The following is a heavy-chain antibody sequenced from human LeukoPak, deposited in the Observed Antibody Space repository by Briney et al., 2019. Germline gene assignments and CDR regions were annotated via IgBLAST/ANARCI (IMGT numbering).Heavy chain of an antibody. CDR3: ATYTQYFGAPGGADY. V-gene: IGHV3-7*01. Sequence: GGSLRLSCAVSRFTFSDYWMRWDRQAPGKGLEWVAAINKDGSEKQYVDSVKGRFTISRDNARNSVYLQMTSLGAEDTAVYYCATYTQYFGAPGGADYWGLGTLVTVSS. D-gene: IGHD2-8*02. CDR2: INKDGSEK. CDR1: RFTFSDYW. J-gene: IGHJ4*02.